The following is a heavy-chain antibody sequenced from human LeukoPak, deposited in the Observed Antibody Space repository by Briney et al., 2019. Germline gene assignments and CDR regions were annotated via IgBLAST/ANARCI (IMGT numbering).Heavy chain of an antibody. V-gene: IGHV4-38-2*01. CDR1: IYSMSRVYH. D-gene: IGHD3-3*01. Sequence: PSETLSLTCVLSIYSMSRVYHGGGIRHPPEKGLEGIGSIYQSGSTYYNPSLKSRVTISVDTPKNQFSLKLSSVTAADTAVYSCARAGPFYNFWSGHECYFDYWGQGTLVTVSS. J-gene: IGHJ4*02. CDR2: IYQSGST. CDR3: ARAGPFYNFWSGHECYFDY.